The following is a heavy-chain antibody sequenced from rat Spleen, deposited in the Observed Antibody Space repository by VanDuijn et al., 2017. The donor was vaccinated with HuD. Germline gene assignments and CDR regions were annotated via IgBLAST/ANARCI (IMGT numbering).Heavy chain of an antibody. V-gene: IGHV5-29*01. Sequence: EVQLVESDGGLVQPGRSLKLSCAASGFTFSDFYMAWVHQAPTKGLEWVATISYDGSKTYYRDSVKGRFTISRDNVGSTLNLHMDSLRSEDTAIYYCTRRGYLSDWYFDFWGPGTMVTVSS. CDR3: TRRGYLSDWYFDF. D-gene: IGHD4-4*01. CDR2: ISYDGSKT. J-gene: IGHJ1*01. CDR1: GFTFSDFY.